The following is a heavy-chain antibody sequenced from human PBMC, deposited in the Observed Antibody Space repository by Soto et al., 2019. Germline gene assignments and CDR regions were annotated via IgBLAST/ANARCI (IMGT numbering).Heavy chain of an antibody. CDR3: ATTYGGNTAFPYYFHY. J-gene: IGHJ4*02. V-gene: IGHV1-69*13. CDR1: GGTFSSYA. D-gene: IGHD4-17*01. CDR2: VIPISGTT. Sequence: SVKVSCKASGGTFSSYANSWVRQAPGQGLEWMGGVIPISGTTNYAQKFQGRVTITADGSTSTAYMELSSLRSDDTAVYYCATTYGGNTAFPYYFHYWGQGTLVTVSS.